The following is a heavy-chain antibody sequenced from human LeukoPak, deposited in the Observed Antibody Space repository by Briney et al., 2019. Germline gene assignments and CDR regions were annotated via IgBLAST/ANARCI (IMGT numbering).Heavy chain of an antibody. CDR2: INQDGSKK. J-gene: IGHJ3*02. V-gene: IGHV3-7*01. Sequence: SGGSLRLSCATSGFTFRNDWVTWVRQAQGKGLEWVANINQDGSKKNYVDSVKGRFTISRDNTENSLFLQMNSLRVEDTAIYYCARDTSPSSIGSYFDALAMWGQGTWVTVSS. D-gene: IGHD1-26*01. CDR3: ARDTSPSSIGSYFDALAM. CDR1: GFTFRNDW.